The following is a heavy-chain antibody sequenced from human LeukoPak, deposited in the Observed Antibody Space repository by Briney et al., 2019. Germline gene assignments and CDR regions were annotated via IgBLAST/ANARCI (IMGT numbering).Heavy chain of an antibody. Sequence: KTSETLSLTCTVSGGSISSGGYYMSWVRQAPGKGLEWVSVIYSGGSTYYADSVKGRFTISRDNSKNTLYIQMNSLRAEDTAVYYCARDGPHQITIFGVVISESYGMDVWGQGTTVTVSS. J-gene: IGHJ6*02. D-gene: IGHD3-3*01. CDR2: IYSGGST. V-gene: IGHV3-53*01. CDR1: GGSISSGGYY. CDR3: ARDGPHQITIFGVVISESYGMDV.